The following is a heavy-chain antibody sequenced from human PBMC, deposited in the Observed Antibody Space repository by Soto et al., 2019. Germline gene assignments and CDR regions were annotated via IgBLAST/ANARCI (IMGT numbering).Heavy chain of an antibody. J-gene: IGHJ4*02. CDR2: IYSGGST. CDR1: GFTVSSNY. Sequence: EVQLVESGGGLVQPGGSLRLSCAASGFTVSSNYMSWVRQAPGKGLEWVSVIYSGGSTYNADSVKGRFTISRDNSKNTLYLQMNSLRAEDTAVYYCARDQCDGYNCFGGQGTLVTVSS. V-gene: IGHV3-66*01. D-gene: IGHD5-12*01. CDR3: ARDQCDGYNCF.